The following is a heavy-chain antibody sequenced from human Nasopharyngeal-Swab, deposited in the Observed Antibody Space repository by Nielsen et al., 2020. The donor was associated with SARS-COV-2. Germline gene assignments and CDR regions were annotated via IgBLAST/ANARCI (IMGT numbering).Heavy chain of an antibody. CDR2: IGTAGDP. D-gene: IGHD3-22*01. J-gene: IGHJ3*02. Sequence: GESLKISCAASGFTFSSYDMHWVRQATGKGLEWVSAIGTAGDPYYPGSVKGRFTISRENAKNSLYLQMNSLRAGDTAVYYCARAMIVVVINAFDIWGQGTMVTVSS. CDR1: GFTFSSYD. CDR3: ARAMIVVVINAFDI. V-gene: IGHV3-13*05.